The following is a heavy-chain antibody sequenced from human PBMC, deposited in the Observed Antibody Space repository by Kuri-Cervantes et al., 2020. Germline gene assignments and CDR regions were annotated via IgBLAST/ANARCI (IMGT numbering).Heavy chain of an antibody. CDR3: AKGVAADYMDV. CDR1: GFTFSTYA. Sequence: GESLKISCAAPGFTFSTYAMSWVRQAPGKGLEWVSAVSGSGDSTYYADSVKGRFTISRDNSKNTLYLQMNSLRAEDTAVYSCAKGVAADYMDVWGKGTTVTVSS. V-gene: IGHV3-23*01. D-gene: IGHD6-13*01. CDR2: VSGSGDST. J-gene: IGHJ6*03.